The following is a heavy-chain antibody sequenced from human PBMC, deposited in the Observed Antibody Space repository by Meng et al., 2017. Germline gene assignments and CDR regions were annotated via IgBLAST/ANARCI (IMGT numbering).Heavy chain of an antibody. CDR1: GFTVSSYY. Sequence: VVVLGCGGAPVRPGGSLILSCAGSGFTVSSYYMSWVRQAPGKGLEWVSVLYSDGATYYGGSVQGRFSISRDNFKNTVYLQMYSLRAEDTAVYYCVKSGRVGTPGGLWGQGTVVTVSS. D-gene: IGHD1-14*01. CDR3: VKSGRVGTPGGL. J-gene: IGHJ4*02. V-gene: IGHV3-66*02. CDR2: LYSDGAT.